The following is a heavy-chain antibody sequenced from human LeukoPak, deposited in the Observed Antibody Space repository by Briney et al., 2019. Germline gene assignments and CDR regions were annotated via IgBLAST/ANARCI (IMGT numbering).Heavy chain of an antibody. CDR2: VYNSGDT. Sequence: SETLSLTCTASGGSTSSDYWSWIRQSPGKGLEWVGYVYNSGDTGKNPSLKSRVTILLGTSKNQCSLKLTSVSAADTAVYYCARGPLRWELSLDYWGQGTLVTVSS. D-gene: IGHD1-26*01. V-gene: IGHV4-59*08. J-gene: IGHJ4*02. CDR1: GGSTSSDY. CDR3: ARGPLRWELSLDY.